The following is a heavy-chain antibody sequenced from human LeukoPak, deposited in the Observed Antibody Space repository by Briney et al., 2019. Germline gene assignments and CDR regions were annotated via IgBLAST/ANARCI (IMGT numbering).Heavy chain of an antibody. CDR3: ARVDDILTGYYTRLNNDAFDI. D-gene: IGHD3-9*01. CDR2: IIPIFGTA. CDR1: GGTFSSYA. Sequence: VASVKVSCKASGGTFSSYAISWVRQAPGQGLEWMGGIIPIFGTANYAQKFQGRVTITADESTSTAYMEPSSLRSEDTAVYYCARVDDILTGYYTRLNNDAFDIWGQGTMVTVSS. J-gene: IGHJ3*02. V-gene: IGHV1-69*13.